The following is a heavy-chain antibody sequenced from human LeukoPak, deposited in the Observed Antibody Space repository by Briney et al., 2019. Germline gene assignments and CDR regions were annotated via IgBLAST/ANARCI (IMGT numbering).Heavy chain of an antibody. CDR1: GYTFTGYY. V-gene: IGHV1-2*06. D-gene: IGHD6-13*01. Sequence: ASVKVSCKASGYTFTGYYMHWVRQAPGQGLEWMGRINPNSGGTNYAQKFQGRVTMTRDTSISTTYMELSRLRSDDTAVYYCARERSRIAAAGTGMGYWGQGTLVTVSS. J-gene: IGHJ4*02. CDR3: ARERSRIAAAGTGMGY. CDR2: INPNSGGT.